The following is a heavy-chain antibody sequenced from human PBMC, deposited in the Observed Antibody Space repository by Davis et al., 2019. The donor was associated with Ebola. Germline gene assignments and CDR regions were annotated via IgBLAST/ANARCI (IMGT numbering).Heavy chain of an antibody. CDR3: ARQGQTVTSPFDY. CDR2: IYYSGTI. Sequence: SETLSLTCTVSGGSISSYYWSWIRQPPGKGLEWIGYIYYSGTINYNPSLKSRVTISVDTSKNQFSLRLTSVTAADTAVYYCARQGQTVTSPFDYWGQGTLVTVSS. D-gene: IGHD4-17*01. J-gene: IGHJ4*02. CDR1: GGSISSYY. V-gene: IGHV4-59*08.